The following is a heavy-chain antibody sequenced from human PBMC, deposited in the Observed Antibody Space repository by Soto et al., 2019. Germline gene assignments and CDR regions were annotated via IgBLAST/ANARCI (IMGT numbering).Heavy chain of an antibody. D-gene: IGHD6-13*01. CDR1: GGTFSSYA. CDR2: IIPIFGTA. Sequence: QVQLVQSGAEVKKPGSSVKVSCKASGGTFSSYAISWVRQAPGQGLEWMGGIIPIFGTANYAQKFQGRVRTTADKSKSTAYMELSSLRSEDTAVYYCARVRFRQLVPHGMDVCGQGTTVTVSS. J-gene: IGHJ6*02. CDR3: ARVRFRQLVPHGMDV. V-gene: IGHV1-69*06.